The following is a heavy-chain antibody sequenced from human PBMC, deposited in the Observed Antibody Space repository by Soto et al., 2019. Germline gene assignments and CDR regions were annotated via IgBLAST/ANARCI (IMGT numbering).Heavy chain of an antibody. V-gene: IGHV3-30*18. CDR1: GFTFSSYG. CDR2: ISPDGSNK. J-gene: IGHJ4*02. D-gene: IGHD3-10*01. CDR3: AKVRADYYYGSGPFDY. Sequence: QVQLVESGGGVVQPGRSLRLSCAASGFTFSSYGMHWVRQAPGKGLEWVALISPDGSNKYYADSVKGRFTISRDNSKNTLYLQMNTLRAEDTAVYYCAKVRADYYYGSGPFDYWGQGTLVTVSS.